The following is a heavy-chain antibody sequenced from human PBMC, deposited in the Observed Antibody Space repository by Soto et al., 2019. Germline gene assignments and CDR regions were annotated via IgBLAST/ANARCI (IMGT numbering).Heavy chain of an antibody. CDR3: ARGGSTGWLGGYYYHGMDV. Sequence: QVQLVQSGAEVKKPGASVTLSCTASGYTFTNYVIHWVRQAPGQRLEWVGWVNAGNGNTQYSQSFQGKVTITSDTSASTAYMGPSSLPSEDTAVYYCARGGSTGWLGGYYYHGMDVWGQGTTVTVSS. V-gene: IGHV1-3*01. D-gene: IGHD2-2*01. CDR2: VNAGNGNT. CDR1: GYTFTNYV. J-gene: IGHJ6*02.